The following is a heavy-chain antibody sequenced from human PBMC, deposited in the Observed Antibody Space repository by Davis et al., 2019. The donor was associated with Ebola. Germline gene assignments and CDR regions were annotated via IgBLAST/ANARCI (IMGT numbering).Heavy chain of an antibody. CDR3: ALSTSSLNIYPFDI. J-gene: IGHJ3*02. CDR1: GGAIRSSSYY. CDR2: IFYTGST. D-gene: IGHD6-6*01. Sequence: MPSETLSLTCTVSGGAIRSSSYYWGWVRQPPGKGLEWMANIFYTGSTYYNPSLKSRVTISVDTSKDQFSLRLSSVTAADTAVYYCALSTSSLNIYPFDIWGQGTMVTVSS. V-gene: IGHV4-39*07.